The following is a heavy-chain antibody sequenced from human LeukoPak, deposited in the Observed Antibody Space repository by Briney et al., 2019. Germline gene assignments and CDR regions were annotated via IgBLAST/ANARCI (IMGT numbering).Heavy chain of an antibody. CDR3: ARGSIGVWFGELFPEYFQH. CDR1: GYTFTSYD. V-gene: IGHV1-8*01. Sequence: ASVKVSCKASGYTFTSYDINWVRQATGQGLEWMGWMNPNSGNTGYAQKFQGRVTMTRNTSISTAYMELGSLRSEDTAVYYCARGSIGVWFGELFPEYFQHWGQGTLVTVSS. J-gene: IGHJ1*01. D-gene: IGHD3-10*01. CDR2: MNPNSGNT.